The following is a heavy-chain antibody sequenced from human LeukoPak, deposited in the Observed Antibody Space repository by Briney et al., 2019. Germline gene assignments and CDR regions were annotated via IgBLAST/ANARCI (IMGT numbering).Heavy chain of an antibody. D-gene: IGHD5-12*01. CDR3: ARARGGYDLDY. J-gene: IGHJ4*02. CDR2: IKQDGGEK. Sequence: GGYLRLYCAASGFTFSSYWMSWVRQAPGKGLEWVANIKQDGGEKYYVESVKGRFTISRDNVKNSLYLQMNSLRVEDTAVYYCARARGGYDLDYWGQGTLVTVSS. V-gene: IGHV3-7*01. CDR1: GFTFSSYW.